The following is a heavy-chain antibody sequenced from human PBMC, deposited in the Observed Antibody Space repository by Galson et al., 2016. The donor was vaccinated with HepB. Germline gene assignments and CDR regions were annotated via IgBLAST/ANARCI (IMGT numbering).Heavy chain of an antibody. V-gene: IGHV3-21*01. CDR3: ARGGIVGAIFDY. J-gene: IGHJ4*02. CDR1: GFTFSSYS. D-gene: IGHD1-26*01. CDR2: ISSSSSYI. Sequence: SLRLSCAASGFTFSSYSMSWVRQAPGQGLEWVSYISSSSSYIYYADSVKGRFTISRDNAKNSLYLQMNSLRAEDTAVYYCARGGIVGAIFDYWGQGTLVTVSS.